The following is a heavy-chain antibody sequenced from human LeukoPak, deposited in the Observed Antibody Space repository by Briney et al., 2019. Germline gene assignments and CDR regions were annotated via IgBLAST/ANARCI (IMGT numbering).Heavy chain of an antibody. J-gene: IGHJ4*02. CDR3: AKGYTDYDY. CDR1: GFTFSGYA. CDR2: FSGSGSSS. V-gene: IGHV3-23*01. Sequence: GSLRLSCAASGFTFSGYAMAWVRQAPGKGLEWVSGFSGSGSSSYYADSVKGRFTISRDNSKNTLYLQMNSLRGEDTAVYYCAKGYTDYDYWGQGTLVTVSS. D-gene: IGHD4-11*01.